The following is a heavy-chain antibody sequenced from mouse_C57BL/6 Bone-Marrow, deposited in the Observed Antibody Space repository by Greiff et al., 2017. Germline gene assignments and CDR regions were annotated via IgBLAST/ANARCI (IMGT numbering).Heavy chain of an antibody. CDR3: ARHGGLRPLDY. CDR2: ISSGGSYT. D-gene: IGHD2-4*01. CDR1: GFTFSSYG. V-gene: IGHV5-6*01. Sequence: EVQLQESGGDLVKPGGSLKLSCAASGFTFSSYGLSWVRQTPDKRLEWVATISSGGSYTYYPDSVKGRFTISRDNAKNTLDRQMSSLKSEDTAMYYCARHGGLRPLDYWGQGTTLTVSS. J-gene: IGHJ2*01.